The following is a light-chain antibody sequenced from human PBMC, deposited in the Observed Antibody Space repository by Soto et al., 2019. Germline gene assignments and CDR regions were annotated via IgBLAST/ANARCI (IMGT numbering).Light chain of an antibody. Sequence: DIQLTQSPPFLSASVGDRVTITCRASQGISSFLAWYQQEPGKAPKLLVHTASTLQSGVPSRFSGSGSGTEFTLTISSLQPEDFATYYCQQRHSYPITFGQGTRLEIK. J-gene: IGKJ5*01. CDR1: QGISSF. CDR3: QQRHSYPIT. CDR2: TAS. V-gene: IGKV1-9*01.